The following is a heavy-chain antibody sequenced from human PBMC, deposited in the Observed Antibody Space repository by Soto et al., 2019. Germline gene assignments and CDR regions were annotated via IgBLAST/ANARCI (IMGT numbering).Heavy chain of an antibody. V-gene: IGHV4-59*01. J-gene: IGHJ2*01. CDR2: GYHSVSI. D-gene: IGHD3-16*01. CDR1: GGSITDYY. Sequence: SETLSLTCTVSGGSITDYYWSWIRQPPGKALEWIGYGYHSVSIHYNPSLKTRVTISVDTSENQFSLRLSSVPAADTAVYYCARAFAGFGAYWYFDLWGRGTLVTVSS. CDR3: ARAFAGFGAYWYFDL.